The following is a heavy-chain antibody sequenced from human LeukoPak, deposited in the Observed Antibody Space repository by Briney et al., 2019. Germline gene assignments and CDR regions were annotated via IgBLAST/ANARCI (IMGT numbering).Heavy chain of an antibody. CDR3: ASFREAREGYYGSGRNYYYGMDV. Sequence: GGSLRLSCAASGFTFSSYNMTWVRQAPGKGLEWVSSISSSSSYIYYADSVKGRFTISRDNAKNSLYLQMNSLRAEDTAVYYCASFREAREGYYGSGRNYYYGMDVWGQGTTVTVSS. J-gene: IGHJ6*02. CDR2: ISSSSSYI. V-gene: IGHV3-21*01. D-gene: IGHD3-10*01. CDR1: GFTFSSYN.